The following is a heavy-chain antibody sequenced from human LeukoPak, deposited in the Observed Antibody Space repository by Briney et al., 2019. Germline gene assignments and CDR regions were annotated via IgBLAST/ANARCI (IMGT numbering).Heavy chain of an antibody. V-gene: IGHV4-59*08. CDR3: ARHFYDFNKAFDV. D-gene: IGHD5/OR15-5a*01. CDR2: IYYRGNT. J-gene: IGHJ3*01. CDR1: GGSFSGYY. Sequence: KPSETLSLTCAVYGGSFSGYYWSWIRQPPGKGLEWIGYIYYRGNTNYNPSLKSRVTISVDTSKNQFSLKLSSVTAADTAVYYCARHFYDFNKAFDVWGQGTMVTVSS.